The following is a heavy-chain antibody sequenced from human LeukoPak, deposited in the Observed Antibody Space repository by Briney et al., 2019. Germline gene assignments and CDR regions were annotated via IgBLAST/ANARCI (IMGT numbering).Heavy chain of an antibody. J-gene: IGHJ4*02. V-gene: IGHV3-7*01. D-gene: IGHD6-19*01. CDR3: ARETPDSSGWD. CDR1: GFTFSDYY. Sequence: PGGSLRLSCAASGFTFSDYYMSWLRQAPGKGLEWVANIKQDGSHKNYVDSVKGRFTISRDNDKNSVYLQMNSLRAEDTAVYYCARETPDSSGWDWGQGTLVTVSS. CDR2: IKQDGSHK.